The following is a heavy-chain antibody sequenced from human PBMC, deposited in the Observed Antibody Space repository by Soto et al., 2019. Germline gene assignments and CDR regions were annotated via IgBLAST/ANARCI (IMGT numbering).Heavy chain of an antibody. CDR3: AASRVGCVGFNYYGMDV. CDR2: IYYSGST. CDR1: GGSISSGGYY. Sequence: QVQLQESGPGLVKPSQTLSRTCTVSGGSISSGGYYWSWIRQHPGKGLEWIGYIYYSGSTSYNPYFKIRVIISVDTSKNPFSLKRSSVPAADTAGSYCAASRVGCVGFNYYGMDVWGQGTTVTVSS. J-gene: IGHJ6*02. V-gene: IGHV4-31*03. D-gene: IGHD1-26*01.